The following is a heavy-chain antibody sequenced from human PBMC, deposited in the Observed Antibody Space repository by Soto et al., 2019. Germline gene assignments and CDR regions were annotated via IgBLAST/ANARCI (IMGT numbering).Heavy chain of an antibody. CDR2: INPNSGVT. CDR3: ARDFNYYTMDV. Sequence: ASVKVSCKASGYTFTGDYMHWVRQAPGQGLEWLGRINPNSGVTNYAQNFEGRVTMTRDTSTSTAYMEMSRLRFDDTAVYYCARDFNYYTMDVWGQGTTVTVSS. V-gene: IGHV1-2*02. J-gene: IGHJ6*02. CDR1: GYTFTGDY.